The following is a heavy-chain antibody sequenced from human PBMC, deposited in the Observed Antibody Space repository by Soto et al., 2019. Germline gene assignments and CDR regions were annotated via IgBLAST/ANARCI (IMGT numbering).Heavy chain of an antibody. CDR1: GYTFTSYA. J-gene: IGHJ4*02. CDR2: INTDKDKA. Sequence: ASVKVSCKASGYTFTSYAIHWVRQAPGQRLEWMGWINTDKDKAKYSQKFQGRITITRDTSASTAYMELSSLRFEDTAVYYCARVDSGGHIGTSWFDYWGQGTRVTVSS. V-gene: IGHV1-3*04. CDR3: ARVDSGGHIGTSWFDY. D-gene: IGHD1-26*01.